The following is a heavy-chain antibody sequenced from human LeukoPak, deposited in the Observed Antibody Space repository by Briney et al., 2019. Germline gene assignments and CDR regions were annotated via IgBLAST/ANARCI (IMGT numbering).Heavy chain of an antibody. Sequence: GGSLRLSCAASGFTFSSYAMSWVRQAPGKGLEWVSVISGNGAGTYYADSVKGRFTISRDNSKNTLYLQMNSLRAEDTAVYYCAKDQAAALDYWGQGTLVTVSS. D-gene: IGHD6-25*01. CDR3: AKDQAAALDY. CDR2: ISGNGAGT. V-gene: IGHV3-23*01. J-gene: IGHJ4*02. CDR1: GFTFSSYA.